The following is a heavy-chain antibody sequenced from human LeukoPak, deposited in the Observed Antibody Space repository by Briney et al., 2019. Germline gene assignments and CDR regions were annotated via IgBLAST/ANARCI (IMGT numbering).Heavy chain of an antibody. J-gene: IGHJ3*02. Sequence: ASVKVSCKVSGYTLTELSMHWVRQAPGKGFEWMGGFDPEDGETIYAQKFQGRVTMTEDTSTDTAYMELSSLRSEDTAVYYCATGPTYYYDSRRDYAFDIWGQGTMVTVSS. D-gene: IGHD3-22*01. CDR2: FDPEDGET. CDR3: ATGPTYYYDSRRDYAFDI. V-gene: IGHV1-24*01. CDR1: GYTLTELS.